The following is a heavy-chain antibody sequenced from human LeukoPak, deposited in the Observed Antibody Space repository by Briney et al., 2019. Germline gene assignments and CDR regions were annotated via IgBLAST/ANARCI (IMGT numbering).Heavy chain of an antibody. Sequence: GGSLRLSCAASGFTFDDYAMHWVRQAPGKGLEWVSLISGDGGSTYYADSVKGRFTISRDNSKNSLYLQMNSLRTEDTALYYCAKEVMQLAYYYYYGMDVWGQGTTVTVSS. J-gene: IGHJ6*02. V-gene: IGHV3-43*02. D-gene: IGHD6-13*01. CDR3: AKEVMQLAYYYYYGMDV. CDR2: ISGDGGST. CDR1: GFTFDDYA.